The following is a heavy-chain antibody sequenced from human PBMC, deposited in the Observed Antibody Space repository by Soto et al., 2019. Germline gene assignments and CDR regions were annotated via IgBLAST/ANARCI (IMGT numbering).Heavy chain of an antibody. J-gene: IGHJ6*02. CDR3: ARVSDTGTSHYYYYGMDV. V-gene: IGHV3-33*01. CDR1: GFTFSSYG. D-gene: IGHD1-1*01. CDR2: IWYDGSNK. Sequence: GGSLRLSCAASGFTFSSYGMHWVRQAPGKGLEWVAVIWYDGSNKYYADSVKGRFTISRDNSKNTLYLQMNSLRAEDTAAYYCARVSDTGTSHYYYYGMDVWGQGTTVTVSS.